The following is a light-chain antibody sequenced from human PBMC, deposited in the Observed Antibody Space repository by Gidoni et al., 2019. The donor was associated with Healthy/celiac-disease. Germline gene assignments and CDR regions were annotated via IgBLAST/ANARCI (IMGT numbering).Light chain of an antibody. CDR3: YSTDSSGNHKDGV. CDR1: ALPKKY. Sequence: SYELTQPPSVSVSPGHTARITCSGDALPKKYAYWYQQKSGQAPVLVIYEDSKRPSGIPERFSGSSSGTMATLTISGAQVEDEADYYCYSTDSSGNHKDGVFGGGTKLTVL. J-gene: IGLJ3*02. V-gene: IGLV3-10*01. CDR2: EDS.